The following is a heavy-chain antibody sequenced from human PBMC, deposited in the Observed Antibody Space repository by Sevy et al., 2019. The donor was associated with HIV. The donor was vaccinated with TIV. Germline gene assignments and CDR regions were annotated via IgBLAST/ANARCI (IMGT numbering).Heavy chain of an antibody. V-gene: IGHV4-30-2*01. CDR3: ARVYSGVWTNWFDP. D-gene: IGHD1-26*01. CDR2: IYDSGTT. CDR1: GGSIRSGAFA. J-gene: IGHJ5*02. Sequence: SETLSLTCALSGGSIRSGAFAWSWIRQPPGKGLEWVGFIYDSGTTYYSPSLKTRVIISLDKSRNQFSLSLTSVTAADTAVYYCARVYSGVWTNWFDPWGQGTLVTVSS.